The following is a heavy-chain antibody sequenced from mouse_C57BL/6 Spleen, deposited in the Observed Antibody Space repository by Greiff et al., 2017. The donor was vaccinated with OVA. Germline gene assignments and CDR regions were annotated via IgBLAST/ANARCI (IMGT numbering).Heavy chain of an antibody. Sequence: EVMLVESGGGLVKPGGSLKLSCAASGFTFSDYGMHWVRQAPEKGLEWVAYISSGSSTIYYADTVKGRFTISRDNAKNTLFLQMTSLRSEDTAMYYCAREGLGDPYFDYWGQGTTLTVSS. D-gene: IGHD3-3*01. J-gene: IGHJ2*01. CDR3: AREGLGDPYFDY. V-gene: IGHV5-17*01. CDR1: GFTFSDYG. CDR2: ISSGSSTI.